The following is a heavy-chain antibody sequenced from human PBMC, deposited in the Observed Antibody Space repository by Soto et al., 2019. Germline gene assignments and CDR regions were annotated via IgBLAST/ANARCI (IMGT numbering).Heavy chain of an antibody. Sequence: PSETLALTCTASGGSISSSYCSWIRQPPGKGLEWIGYIYYSGSTYYNPSLKSRVTISVDTSKNQFSLKLSSVTAADTAVYYCARVVVAAKGAFDIWGQGTMVTVSS. V-gene: IGHV4-59*12. CDR2: IYYSGST. CDR3: ARVVVAAKGAFDI. CDR1: GGSISSSY. J-gene: IGHJ3*02. D-gene: IGHD2-15*01.